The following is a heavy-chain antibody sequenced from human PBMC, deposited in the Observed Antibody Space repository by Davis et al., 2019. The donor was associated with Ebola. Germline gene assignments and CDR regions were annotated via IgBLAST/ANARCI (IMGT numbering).Heavy chain of an antibody. CDR3: TLNAQLVRGEDY. D-gene: IGHD6-6*01. Sequence: GESLKISCAASGFTFSSYWMSWVRQAPGKGLEWVGRIRSKANSYATAYAASVKGRFTISRDDSKNTAYLQMNSLKTEDTAVYYCTLNAQLVRGEDYWGQGTLVTVSS. CDR2: IRSKANSYAT. CDR1: GFTFSSYW. V-gene: IGHV3-73*01. J-gene: IGHJ4*02.